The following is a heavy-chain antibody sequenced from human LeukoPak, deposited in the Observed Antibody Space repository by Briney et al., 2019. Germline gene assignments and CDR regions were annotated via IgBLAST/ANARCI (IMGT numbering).Heavy chain of an antibody. Sequence: SETLSLTCAVYGGSFSGYYWSWIRQPPGKGLEWIGEINHSGSTNYNPSLKSRVTISVDTSKNQFSLKLSSVTAADTAVYYCARDHVDIATFGYWGQGTLVTVSS. CDR2: INHSGST. CDR3: ARDHVDIATFGY. CDR1: GGSFSGYY. V-gene: IGHV4-34*01. J-gene: IGHJ4*02. D-gene: IGHD5-18*01.